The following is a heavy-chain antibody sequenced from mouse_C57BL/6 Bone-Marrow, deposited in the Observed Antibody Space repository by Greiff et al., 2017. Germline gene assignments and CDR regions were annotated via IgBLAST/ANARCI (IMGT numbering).Heavy chain of an antibody. Sequence: QVQLQQPGPELVKPGASVKLSCKASGYTFTSYDINWVKQRPGQGLAWIGRIYPSDGSTKYNEKFKGKATLTVDKSSTSAYMELHSLTSDDSAVYFCARQLRLTFAVWGQGTLVTVSA. CDR2: IYPSDGST. V-gene: IGHV1-85*01. J-gene: IGHJ3*01. D-gene: IGHD3-2*02. CDR1: GYTFTSYD. CDR3: ARQLRLTFAV.